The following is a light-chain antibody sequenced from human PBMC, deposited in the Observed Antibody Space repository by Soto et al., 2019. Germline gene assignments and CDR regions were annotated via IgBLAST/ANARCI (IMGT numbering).Light chain of an antibody. CDR2: NNN. V-gene: IGLV1-44*01. Sequence: QSVLTQPPSASGTPGQRVTISCSGSSSNIGSNTVNWYQQLPGTAPKLLIYNNNQWPSGVPDRFSGSKSGTSASLAISGLQSEDSAEYYRAAWDDSLNGLVFGTGTKLTVL. CDR1: SSNIGSNT. CDR3: AAWDDSLNGLV. J-gene: IGLJ1*01.